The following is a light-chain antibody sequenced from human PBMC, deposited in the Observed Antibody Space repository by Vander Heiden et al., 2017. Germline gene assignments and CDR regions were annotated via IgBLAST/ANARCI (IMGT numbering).Light chain of an antibody. Sequence: ENVLTQSPGTLSLSPGERATLSCRASQSVSSSYLAWHQQKPGQAPRLLIYGASSRATGIPDMFSGSGSGTDFTLTISRLEPEDFAVYYCQQYGSSLLTFGQGTKVEIK. V-gene: IGKV3-20*01. CDR3: QQYGSSLLT. J-gene: IGKJ1*01. CDR1: QSVSSSY. CDR2: GAS.